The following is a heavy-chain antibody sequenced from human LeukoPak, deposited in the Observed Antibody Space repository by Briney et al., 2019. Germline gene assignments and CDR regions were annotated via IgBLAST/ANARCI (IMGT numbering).Heavy chain of an antibody. V-gene: IGHV4-59*01. D-gene: IGHD3-3*01. Sequence: SETLSLTCSVSGGTISSYYWSWILQPPGKGLEWIGYIYYSGSTNYNPSLKSRVTISVDTSKNQFSLKLSSVTAADTAVYYCARGSDFWSGYSFDNWGQGTLVTVSS. CDR2: IYYSGST. J-gene: IGHJ4*02. CDR3: ARGSDFWSGYSFDN. CDR1: GGTISSYY.